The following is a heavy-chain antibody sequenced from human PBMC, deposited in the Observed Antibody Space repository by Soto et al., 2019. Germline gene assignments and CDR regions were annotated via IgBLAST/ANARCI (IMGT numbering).Heavy chain of an antibody. CDR3: ARWGVLWNS. J-gene: IGHJ5*01. D-gene: IGHD3-16*01. Sequence: SETLSLTCTASGGSISSSSYYWGWIRQPPGKGLEWIGSIYYSGSTYYNPSLKSRVTISVDTSKNQFSLKLSSVTAADTAVYYWARWGVLWNSRGQGTLVTVSS. CDR2: IYYSGST. CDR1: GGSISSSSYY. V-gene: IGHV4-39*01.